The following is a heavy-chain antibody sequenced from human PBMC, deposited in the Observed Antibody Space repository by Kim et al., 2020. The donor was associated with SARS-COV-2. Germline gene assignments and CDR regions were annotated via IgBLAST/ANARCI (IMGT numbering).Heavy chain of an antibody. D-gene: IGHD3-22*01. V-gene: IGHV3-30*01. Sequence: ADSVKGRFTISRDNSKNTLYLQMNSLRAEDTAVYYCAGAVYYDSSGYSDYWGQGTLVTVSS. CDR3: AGAVYYDSSGYSDY. J-gene: IGHJ4*02.